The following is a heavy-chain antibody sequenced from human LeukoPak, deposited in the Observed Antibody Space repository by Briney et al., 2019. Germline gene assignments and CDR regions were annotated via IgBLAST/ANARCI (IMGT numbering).Heavy chain of an antibody. CDR3: TTGWRWLQFRDY. V-gene: IGHV3-15*01. Sequence: GGSLRLFCAASGFTFSNAWMSWVRQAPGKGLEWVGRIKSKTDGGTTDYAAPVKGRFTISRDDSKNTLYLQMNSLKTEDTAVYYCTTGWRWLQFRDYWGQGTLVTVSS. D-gene: IGHD5-24*01. CDR1: GFTFSNAW. J-gene: IGHJ4*02. CDR2: IKSKTDGGTT.